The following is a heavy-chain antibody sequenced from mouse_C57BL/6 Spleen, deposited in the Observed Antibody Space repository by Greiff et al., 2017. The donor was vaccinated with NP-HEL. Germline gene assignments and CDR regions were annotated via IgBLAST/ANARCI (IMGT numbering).Heavy chain of an antibody. CDR3: ARASKNYAMEY. CDR2: IDPSDSYT. J-gene: IGHJ4*01. Sequence: QVQLQQPGAELVRPGTSVKLSCKASGYTFTSYWMHWVKQRPGQGLEWIGVIDPSDSYTNYNQKFKGKATLTVDTSSSTAYMQLSSLTSEDSAVYYCARASKNYAMEYGGQGTSVTVSS. D-gene: IGHD2-5*01. CDR1: GYTFTSYW. V-gene: IGHV1-59*01.